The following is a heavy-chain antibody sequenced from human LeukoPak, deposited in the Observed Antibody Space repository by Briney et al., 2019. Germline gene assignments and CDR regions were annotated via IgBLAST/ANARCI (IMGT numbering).Heavy chain of an antibody. Sequence: GRSLRLSCAASGFTFSSYAMHWVRQAPGKGLEWVAVISYDGSNKYYADSVKGRFTISRDNSKNTLYLQMNSLRAEDTAVYFCARDPPSYAYWGQGTLVTVSS. V-gene: IGHV3-30*04. J-gene: IGHJ4*02. CDR1: GFTFSSYA. CDR3: ARDPPSYAY. D-gene: IGHD5-18*01. CDR2: ISYDGSNK.